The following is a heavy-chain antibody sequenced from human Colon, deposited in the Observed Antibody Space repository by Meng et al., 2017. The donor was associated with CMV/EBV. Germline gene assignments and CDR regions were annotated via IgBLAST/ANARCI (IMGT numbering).Heavy chain of an antibody. CDR3: ARDFDGAPRLDY. V-gene: IGHV3-30*04. CDR2: ISYDGSKK. D-gene: IGHD1-14*01. Sequence: CAPSGFTFSSYALHWVRQAPGEGLEWVAVISYDGSKKYYADSVKGRFTVSRDDSKNTLHLHMNTLTVDDTGVYYCARDFDGAPRLDYWGQGTLVTVSS. J-gene: IGHJ4*02. CDR1: GFTFSSYA.